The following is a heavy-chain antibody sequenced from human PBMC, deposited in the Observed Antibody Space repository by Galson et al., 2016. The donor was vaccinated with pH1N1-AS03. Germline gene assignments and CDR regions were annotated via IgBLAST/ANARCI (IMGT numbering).Heavy chain of an antibody. D-gene: IGHD5-18*01. CDR1: GGPFSSYG. CDR3: ARDRDTTMITLDYYYYYIDV. Sequence: SVKVSCKVSGGPFSSYGTNWVRQAPGQGLEWMGRILPIFGSTNYAQRFQGRVTVTADNSTGTAYLDLSSLRSEDTAVYYCARDRDTTMITLDYYYYYIDVWGKGTTVTVSS. CDR2: ILPIFGST. J-gene: IGHJ6*03. V-gene: IGHV1-69*06.